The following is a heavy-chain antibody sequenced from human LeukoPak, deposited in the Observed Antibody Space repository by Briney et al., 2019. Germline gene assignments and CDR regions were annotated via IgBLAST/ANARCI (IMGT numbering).Heavy chain of an antibody. D-gene: IGHD1-26*01. CDR1: GGSISSYY. CDR3: ARGSGSYYPFDY. V-gene: IGHV4-59*01. Sequence: SETLSLTCTVSGGSISSYYWSWIRQPPGKGLEWIGYIYYSGSTNYNPSLKSRVTISVDTSKNQFSLKLSSVTAADTAVYYCARGSGSYYPFDYWGQGTLVTVSS. J-gene: IGHJ4*02. CDR2: IYYSGST.